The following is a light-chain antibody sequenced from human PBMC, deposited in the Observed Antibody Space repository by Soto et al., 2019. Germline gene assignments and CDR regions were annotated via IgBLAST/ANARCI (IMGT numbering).Light chain of an antibody. CDR2: GAS. Sequence: EIVLTQSPGTLSLSPGERATLSCRASQSVSSNYLAWYQQKPGQAPRLLIYGASSSATGIPDTFSGSGSGTDSNLSIRRLEPDAFAVYYCQKYGSTPLVTCGQGTRLEIK. J-gene: IGKJ5*01. V-gene: IGKV3-20*01. CDR3: QKYGSTPLVT. CDR1: QSVSSNY.